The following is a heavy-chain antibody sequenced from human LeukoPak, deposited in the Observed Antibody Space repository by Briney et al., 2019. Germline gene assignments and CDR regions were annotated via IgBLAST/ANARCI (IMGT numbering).Heavy chain of an antibody. CDR1: GYTLTELS. CDR3: ATSFRYQIFPFDY. CDR2: FDPEDGET. D-gene: IGHD2-2*01. Sequence: ASVTVSCKVSGYTLTELSMHWVRQAPGKGLEWMGGFDPEDGETIYAQKFQGRVTMTEDTSTDTAYMELSSLRSEDTAVYYCATSFRYQIFPFDYWGQGTLVTVSS. J-gene: IGHJ4*02. V-gene: IGHV1-24*01.